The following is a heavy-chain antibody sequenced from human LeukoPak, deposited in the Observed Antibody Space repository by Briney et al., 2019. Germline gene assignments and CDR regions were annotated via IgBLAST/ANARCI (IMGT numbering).Heavy chain of an antibody. J-gene: IGHJ4*02. D-gene: IGHD3-9*01. CDR1: GGSISSYY. CDR2: IYTSGST. CDR3: ARGAQYYDILTGYYNLEYFDY. Sequence: SETLSLTCTVSGGSISSYYWSWIRQPAGKGLEWIGRIYTSGSTNYNPSLKSRVTMSVDTSKNQFSLQLSSVTAADTDVYYCARGAQYYDILTGYYNLEYFDYWGQGTLVTVSS. V-gene: IGHV4-4*07.